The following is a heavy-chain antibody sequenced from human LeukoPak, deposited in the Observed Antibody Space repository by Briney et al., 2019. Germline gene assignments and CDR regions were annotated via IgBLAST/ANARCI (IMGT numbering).Heavy chain of an antibody. V-gene: IGHV3-7*03. J-gene: IGHJ3*02. D-gene: IGHD3-22*01. Sequence: GGSLRLSCATSGFIFSRDWMTWVRQAPGKGPEWVANIKGDGSKKNLVDSVKGRFTISRDNAKNSLYLEMSSLRAEDTAVYYCARDSNPGDSSGYYDTFDIWGQGTKVTVSS. CDR1: GFIFSRDW. CDR2: IKGDGSKK. CDR3: ARDSNPGDSSGYYDTFDI.